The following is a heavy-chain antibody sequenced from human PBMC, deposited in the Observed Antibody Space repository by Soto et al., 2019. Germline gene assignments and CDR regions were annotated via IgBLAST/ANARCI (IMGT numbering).Heavy chain of an antibody. CDR3: ARHKRDLRFLEWSYYFDY. J-gene: IGHJ4*02. D-gene: IGHD3-3*01. V-gene: IGHV3-30-3*01. CDR1: GVTFSSYA. Sequence: GGSLRLSCAASGVTFSSYAIHWVRQAPGKGLEWVALISYDGSNKYYADSVKGRFTISRDNSKNTLYLQMNSLRAEDTAVYYCARHKRDLRFLEWSYYFDYWGQGTLVTSPQ. CDR2: ISYDGSNK.